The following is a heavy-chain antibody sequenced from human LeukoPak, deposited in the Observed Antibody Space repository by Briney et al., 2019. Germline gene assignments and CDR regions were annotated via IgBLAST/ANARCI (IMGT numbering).Heavy chain of an antibody. V-gene: IGHV4-59*09. Sequence: LEWIGYFYYSGSTNYTPSLKSRLTISVDTSKNRFSLKLSSVTTADTAVYYCARGTGSFDYWGQGTLATVSS. D-gene: IGHD1-14*01. J-gene: IGHJ4*02. CDR3: ARGTGSFDY. CDR2: FYYSGST.